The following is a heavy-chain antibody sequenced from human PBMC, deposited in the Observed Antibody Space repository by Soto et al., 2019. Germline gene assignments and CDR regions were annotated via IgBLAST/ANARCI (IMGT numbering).Heavy chain of an antibody. CDR3: ARVESIVVVVAALPPGWFDP. Sequence: ASVKVSCKASGYTFTSYGISWVRQAPGQGLEWMGWISAYNGNTNYAQKLQGRVTMTTDTSTSTAYMELRSLRSDDTAVYYCARVESIVVVVAALPPGWFDPWGQGTLVTVSS. J-gene: IGHJ5*02. CDR1: GYTFTSYG. CDR2: ISAYNGNT. D-gene: IGHD2-15*01. V-gene: IGHV1-18*01.